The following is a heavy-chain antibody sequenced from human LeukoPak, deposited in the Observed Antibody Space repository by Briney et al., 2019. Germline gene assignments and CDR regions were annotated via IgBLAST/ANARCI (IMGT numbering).Heavy chain of an antibody. D-gene: IGHD4-17*01. J-gene: IGHJ4*02. V-gene: IGHV4-34*01. Sequence: SETLSLTCAVYGGSFSGYYWSWIRQPPGKGLGWIGEINHSGSTNYDPSLKSRVTISVDTSKNQFSLKLSSVTAADTAVYYCARAVPWVTTAFDYWGQGTLVTVSS. CDR1: GGSFSGYY. CDR3: ARAVPWVTTAFDY. CDR2: INHSGST.